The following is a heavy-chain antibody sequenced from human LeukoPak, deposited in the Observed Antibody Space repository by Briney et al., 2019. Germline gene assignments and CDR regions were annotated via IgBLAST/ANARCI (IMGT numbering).Heavy chain of an antibody. CDR1: GGSISSYY. CDR3: ARELIAAAGFDP. D-gene: IGHD6-6*01. J-gene: IGHJ5*02. V-gene: IGHV4-59*01. CDR2: IYYSGST. Sequence: SETLSLTCTVSGGSISSYYWSWIRQPPGKGLEWIGHIYYSGSTTYNPSLKSRVTISVDTSKNQFSLKLSSVTAADTAVYYCARELIAAAGFDPWGQGTLVTVSS.